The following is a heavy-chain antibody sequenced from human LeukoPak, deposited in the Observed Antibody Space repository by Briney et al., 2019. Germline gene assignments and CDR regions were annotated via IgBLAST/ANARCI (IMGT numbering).Heavy chain of an antibody. V-gene: IGHV4-34*01. D-gene: IGHD4-17*01. J-gene: IGHJ5*02. Sequence: SETLSLTCAVYGGSFSGYYWSWIRQPPGKGLEWIGEINHSGSTNYNPSLKSRVTISVDTSKNQFSLKLSSVTAADTAVYYCARGGGYGDYSNWFDPWGQETLVTVSS. CDR2: INHSGST. CDR3: ARGGGYGDYSNWFDP. CDR1: GGSFSGYY.